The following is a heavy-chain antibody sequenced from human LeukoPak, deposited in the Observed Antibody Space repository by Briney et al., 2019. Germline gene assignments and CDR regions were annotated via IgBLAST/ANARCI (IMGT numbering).Heavy chain of an antibody. D-gene: IGHD6-19*01. V-gene: IGHV2-5*01. Sequence: SGPTLVNPTQTLTLTCTFSGFSLSTSGVGVGWIRQPPGKALEWLALIYWNDDKRYSPSLKSRLTITKDTSKNQVVLTMTNMDPVDTATYYCAHSSRIAVAGKGGDYFDYWGQGTLVTVSS. J-gene: IGHJ4*02. CDR2: IYWNDDK. CDR1: GFSLSTSGVG. CDR3: AHSSRIAVAGKGGDYFDY.